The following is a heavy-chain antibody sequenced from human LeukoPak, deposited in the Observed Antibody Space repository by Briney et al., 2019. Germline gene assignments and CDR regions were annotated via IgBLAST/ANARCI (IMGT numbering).Heavy chain of an antibody. Sequence: GWALRLSLASSVFTFTNYWMHELRPAPSKGRVWVARIEQPGRGPDYPDSVKGRFTISRDNTKNTVHLQMNSLRPEDTALYYCVRDGDHHDFDHWGQGTLVTV. CDR3: VRDGDHHDFDH. D-gene: IGHD1-14*01. CDR1: VFTFTNYW. J-gene: IGHJ4*02. CDR2: IEQPGRGP. V-gene: IGHV3-74*01.